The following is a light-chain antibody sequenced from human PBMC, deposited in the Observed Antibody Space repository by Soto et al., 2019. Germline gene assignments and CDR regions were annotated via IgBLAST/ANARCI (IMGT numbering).Light chain of an antibody. CDR2: KAS. J-gene: IGKJ1*01. CDR1: QSISSW. Sequence: DIQMTQSPSTLSASVGDRVTITCRASQSISSWLAWYQQKPGKAPKLLIYKASSLESGVPSRFSGSGSGTEFTLTISSLQPDDFATYYCQQYNSYSESRTFGQGTKVDIK. V-gene: IGKV1-5*03. CDR3: QQYNSYSESRT.